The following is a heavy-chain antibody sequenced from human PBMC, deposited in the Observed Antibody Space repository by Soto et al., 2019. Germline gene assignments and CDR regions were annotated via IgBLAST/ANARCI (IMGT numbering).Heavy chain of an antibody. CDR3: ATVVAVAGTIGNWFDP. V-gene: IGHV1-24*01. CDR1: GYTLTELS. D-gene: IGHD6-19*01. CDR2: FDPEDGET. Sequence: QVQLVQSGAEVKKPGASVKVSCKVSGYTLTELSMHWVRQAPGKGLEWMGGFDPEDGETFYAQKFQGRVTMTEDTSTDTAYMELSSLRSEDTAVYYCATVVAVAGTIGNWFDPWGQGTLVTVSS. J-gene: IGHJ5*02.